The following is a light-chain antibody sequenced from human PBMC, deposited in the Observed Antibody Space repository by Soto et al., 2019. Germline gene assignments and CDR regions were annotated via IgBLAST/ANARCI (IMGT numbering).Light chain of an antibody. CDR1: QDINVY. J-gene: IGKJ1*01. V-gene: IGKV1-39*01. CDR2: TTS. Sequence: DIQMTQYPDSLSASVGDRVTISCRASQDINVYVNWYQQRPGKAPKLLIYTTSNLHSGVPSRFSGSGSGTDLTLTITSLQPEDSAAYYCQHSHSNPWTFGQGTKVEI. CDR3: QHSHSNPWT.